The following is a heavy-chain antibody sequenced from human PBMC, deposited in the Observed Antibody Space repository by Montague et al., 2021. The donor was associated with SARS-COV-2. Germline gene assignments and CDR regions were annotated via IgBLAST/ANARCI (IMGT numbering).Heavy chain of an antibody. J-gene: IGHJ4*02. CDR1: GGSFSDNF. CDR2: IYHSGST. Sequence: SETLSLTCAVSGGSFSDNFWTWIRQTPGKGLEWIGEIYHSGSTNYNPSLKNRVIISIDKSKNQFSPKLSSVTAADTAVYYCATGPPSGLSVAGFDYWGQGTLVTVSS. D-gene: IGHD6-19*01. V-gene: IGHV4-34*01. CDR3: ATGPPSGLSVAGFDY.